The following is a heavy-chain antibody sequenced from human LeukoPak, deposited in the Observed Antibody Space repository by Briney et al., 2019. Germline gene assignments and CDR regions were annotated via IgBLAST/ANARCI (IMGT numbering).Heavy chain of an antibody. V-gene: IGHV4-59*08. D-gene: IGHD3-10*01. CDR3: ARTLYGSVAYYYFDY. CDR2: IYYSGST. J-gene: IGHJ4*02. CDR1: GGSISSYY. Sequence: SETLSLTCTVSGGSISSYYWSWIRQPPGKGLEWIGYIYYSGSTNYNPSLKSRVTISVDTSKNQFSLKLSSVTAADTAVYYCARTLYGSVAYYYFDYWGQGTLVTVSS.